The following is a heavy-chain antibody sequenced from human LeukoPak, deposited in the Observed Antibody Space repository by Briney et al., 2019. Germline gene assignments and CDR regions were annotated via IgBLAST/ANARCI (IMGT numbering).Heavy chain of an antibody. CDR3: ASQWLAFDY. CDR1: GGTFSSYA. V-gene: IGHV1-69*13. J-gene: IGHJ4*02. D-gene: IGHD6-19*01. Sequence: SVKVSCKAPGGTFSSYAISWLRQAPGQGLEWMGGIIPIFGTANYAQKFQGRVTITADESTSTAYMELSSLRFEDTAVYYCASQWLAFDYWGQGTLVTVSS. CDR2: IIPIFGTA.